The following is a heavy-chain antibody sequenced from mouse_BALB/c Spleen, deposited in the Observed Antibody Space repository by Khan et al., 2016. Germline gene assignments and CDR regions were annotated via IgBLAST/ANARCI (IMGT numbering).Heavy chain of an antibody. V-gene: IGHV3-2*02. CDR1: GYSITSDYA. J-gene: IGHJ3*01. D-gene: IGHD1-1*01. CDR2: ISYSGST. Sequence: EVQLQESGPGLVKPSQSLSLTCTVTGYSITSDYAWNWIRQFPGNKLEWMGYISYSGSTSYNPYLKSRISITRDTSKNQFFLQLNSVTTEDTATYYCARGDYGSSSWFAYWGQGTLVTVSA. CDR3: ARGDYGSSSWFAY.